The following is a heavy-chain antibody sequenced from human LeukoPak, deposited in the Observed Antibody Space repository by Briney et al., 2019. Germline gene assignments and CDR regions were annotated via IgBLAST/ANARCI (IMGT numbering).Heavy chain of an antibody. CDR3: AYSENNWFDP. Sequence: TSETLSLTCAVYGGSFSGYYWSWIRQPPGKGLEWIGEINHSGSTNYNPSLKSRVTISVDTSKNQFSLKLSSVTAADTAVYYCAYSENNWFDPWGQGTLVTVSS. CDR1: GGSFSGYY. V-gene: IGHV4-34*01. J-gene: IGHJ5*02. D-gene: IGHD6-13*01. CDR2: INHSGST.